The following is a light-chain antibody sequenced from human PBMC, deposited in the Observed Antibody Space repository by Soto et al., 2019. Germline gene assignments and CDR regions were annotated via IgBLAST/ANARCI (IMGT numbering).Light chain of an antibody. J-gene: IGLJ3*02. CDR1: SSNIGSNT. CDR2: SDN. CDR3: ATWDDTLNGWV. Sequence: QSVLTQAPSASGTPGQRVTISCSGSSSNIGSNTVNWYQHLPGTAPKLLLYSDNQRPSGVPDRFSGSKSGTSASLAISGLQSEDEADYYCATWDDTLNGWVFGGGTKVTAL. V-gene: IGLV1-44*01.